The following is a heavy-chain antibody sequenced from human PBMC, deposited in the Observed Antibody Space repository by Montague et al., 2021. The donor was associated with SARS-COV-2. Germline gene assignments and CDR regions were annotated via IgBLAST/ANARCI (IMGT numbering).Heavy chain of an antibody. CDR1: GFTFSYFE. D-gene: IGHD2-8*02. CDR2: ISGAGTTI. Sequence: SLRLSCAASGFTFSYFEMNWVRQVPGKGLEWISYISGAGTTIYYADSVKGRFTISRDNAKNSLYLQMNSLRAEDAAVYYCARDLVVTDGISDYWGQGTLVTVSS. J-gene: IGHJ4*02. CDR3: ARDLVVTDGISDY. V-gene: IGHV3-48*03.